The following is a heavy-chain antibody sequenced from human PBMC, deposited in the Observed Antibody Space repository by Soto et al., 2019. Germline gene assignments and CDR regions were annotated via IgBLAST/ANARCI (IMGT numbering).Heavy chain of an antibody. J-gene: IGHJ5*02. V-gene: IGHV4-34*01. CDR2: INHSGST. Sequence: PSETLSLTCAVYGGSFSGYYWSWIRQPPGKGLEWIGEINHSGSTNYNPSLKSRVTISVDTSKNQFSLKLSSVTAADTAVYYCARVIKHSSSSRNSNWFDPWGQGTLVTVSS. CDR1: GGSFSGYY. D-gene: IGHD6-6*01. CDR3: ARVIKHSSSSRNSNWFDP.